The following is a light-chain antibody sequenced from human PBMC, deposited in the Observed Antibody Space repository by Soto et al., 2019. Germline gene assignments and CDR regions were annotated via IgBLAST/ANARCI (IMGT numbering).Light chain of an antibody. CDR1: QGISSY. V-gene: IGKV1-9*01. CDR2: AAS. J-gene: IGKJ5*01. CDR3: QHYNNWPPIT. Sequence: DIQLTQSPSFLSASVGDRVTITCRASQGISSYLAWYQQKPGKAPKLLIYAASTLQSGVPSRFSGSGSGTEFTLTISSLQPEDFATYYCQHYNNWPPITFGQGTRLEIK.